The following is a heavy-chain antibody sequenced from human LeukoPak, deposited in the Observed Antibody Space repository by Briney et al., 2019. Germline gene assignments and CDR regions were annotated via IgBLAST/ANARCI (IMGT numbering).Heavy chain of an antibody. J-gene: IGHJ5*02. CDR3: AREFLAGDVVAWFDP. D-gene: IGHD5-12*01. Sequence: PGGSLRLSCAASGFTFSSYSMKWVPQAPGKGLDWISSISSSSGYIYYADALKGRFTIFRDNAKNSLYLQMNSLRGEDTAVYYFAREFLAGDVVAWFDPWGQGTLVTVSS. V-gene: IGHV3-21*01. CDR2: ISSSSGYI. CDR1: GFTFSSYS.